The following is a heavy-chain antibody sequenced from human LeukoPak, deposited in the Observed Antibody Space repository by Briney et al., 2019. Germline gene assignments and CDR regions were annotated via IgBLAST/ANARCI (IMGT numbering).Heavy chain of an antibody. V-gene: IGHV4-59*01. J-gene: IGHJ4*02. CDR3: ARGLHYYGSGSYYNVPPDY. CDR1: GGSISSYY. D-gene: IGHD3-10*01. CDR2: IYYSGST. Sequence: SETLSLTCTVSGGSISSYYWSWIRQPPGKGLEWIGYIYYSGSTNYNPSLKSRVTISVDTSKNQFSLKLSSVTAADTAVYYCARGLHYYGSGSYYNVPPDYWGQGTLVTVSS.